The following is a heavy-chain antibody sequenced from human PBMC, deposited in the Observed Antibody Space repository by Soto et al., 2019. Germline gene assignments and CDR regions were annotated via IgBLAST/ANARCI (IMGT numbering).Heavy chain of an antibody. CDR2: IYYSGST. CDR1: GGSISSGYYY. V-gene: IGHV4-31*03. J-gene: IGHJ4*02. Sequence: QVQLQESGPGLVKPSQTLSLTCTVSGGSISSGYYYWSWIRQHPGKGLEWIGYIYYSGSTYSNPSLKSRVTMSVDTSKSQSSLKGSSVTAANTAVYYCARTMYSNSWYYFDYWGQGTLVTVSS. D-gene: IGHD6-13*01. CDR3: ARTMYSNSWYYFDY.